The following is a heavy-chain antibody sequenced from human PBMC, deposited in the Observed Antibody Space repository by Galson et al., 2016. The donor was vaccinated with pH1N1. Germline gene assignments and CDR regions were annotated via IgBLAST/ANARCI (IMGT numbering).Heavy chain of an antibody. CDR2: ISGRDGST. CDR1: GFTFATYG. CDR3: AKDNLRDDFWGNDQYGLEV. J-gene: IGHJ6*02. V-gene: IGHV3-23*01. Sequence: LRLSCAASGFTFATYGMSWVRQAPGKGLEWVGLISGRDGSTEYRDSVKGRFTISRDNSKNTCYLQMNSLRAEDTAIYYCAKDNLRDDFWGNDQYGLEVWGQGTTVTVSS. D-gene: IGHD3-3*01.